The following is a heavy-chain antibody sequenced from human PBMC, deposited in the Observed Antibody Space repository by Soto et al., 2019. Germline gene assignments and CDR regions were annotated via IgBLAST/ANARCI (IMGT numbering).Heavy chain of an antibody. CDR2: IYYRGST. CDR1: GGSDSSGSYY. CDR3: ASYYDSSGYYDY. J-gene: IGHJ4*02. V-gene: IGHV4-61*01. D-gene: IGHD3-22*01. Sequence: PSQTLSLSCTVSGGSDSSGSYYWSSIPQPPGKGLEWIGYIYYRGSTNYSPSLKRRVTISVDTSKNQFSLKLSSLTAADTAVYYCASYYDSSGYYDYWGQGTLVTVSS.